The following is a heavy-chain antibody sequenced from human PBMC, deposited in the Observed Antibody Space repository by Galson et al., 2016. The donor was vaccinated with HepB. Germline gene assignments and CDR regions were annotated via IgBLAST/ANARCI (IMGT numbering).Heavy chain of an antibody. Sequence: SLRLSCAVSGFTFSWSGMHWVRQAPGKGLEWVAVIWSDGSNRYYADSVQGRFTISRDNSKNTLFLQMNSLRAEDTAVYFCARDPHASGWAAYYFDAWGQGTLVTVSS. D-gene: IGHD6-19*01. V-gene: IGHV3-33*01. CDR2: IWSDGSNR. J-gene: IGHJ5*02. CDR3: ARDPHASGWAAYYFDA. CDR1: GFTFSWSG.